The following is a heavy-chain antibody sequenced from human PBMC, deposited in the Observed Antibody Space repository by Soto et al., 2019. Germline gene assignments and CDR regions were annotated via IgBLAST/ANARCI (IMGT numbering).Heavy chain of an antibody. CDR1: GYTFSNFW. J-gene: IGHJ4*02. V-gene: IGHV5-51*01. Sequence: PGESLKISCQCSGYTFSNFWIGWVRQLPGRGLGWMGIIYPGDQETRYSPSFHGKVTISADKSINTAYLQWNSLEASDTAFYFCARSPRSSPYFDYWGQGALVTVSS. CDR3: ARSPRSSPYFDY. D-gene: IGHD6-13*01. CDR2: IYPGDQET.